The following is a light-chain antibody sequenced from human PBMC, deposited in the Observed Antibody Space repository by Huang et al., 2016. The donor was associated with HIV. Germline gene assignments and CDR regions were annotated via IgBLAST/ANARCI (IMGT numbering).Light chain of an antibody. Sequence: AVQMTQSPSSLSASVGDGITITCRARQGVRGDLGWYQQKPGKAPKLLIYGTSTLQSGVPSRCSGSGSGTHYTLTINSLQPEDFATYYCLQAASYPWTFGQGTKVEIK. V-gene: IGKV1-6*01. J-gene: IGKJ1*01. CDR2: GTS. CDR3: LQAASYPWT. CDR1: QGVRGD.